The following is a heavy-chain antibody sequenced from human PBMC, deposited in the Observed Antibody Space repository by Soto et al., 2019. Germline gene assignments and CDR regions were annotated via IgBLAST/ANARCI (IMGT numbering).Heavy chain of an antibody. V-gene: IGHV1-69*13. CDR1: GGTFSSYA. J-gene: IGHJ6*02. CDR3: ARDKRFRSYYYYGMDV. D-gene: IGHD2-21*01. CDR2: IIPIFGTA. Sequence: SVKVSCKASGGTFSSYAISWVRQAPGQGLEWMGGIIPIFGTANYAQKFQGRVTITADESTSTAYMELSSLRSEDTAVYYCARDKRFRSYYYYGMDVWGQGTTVTVSS.